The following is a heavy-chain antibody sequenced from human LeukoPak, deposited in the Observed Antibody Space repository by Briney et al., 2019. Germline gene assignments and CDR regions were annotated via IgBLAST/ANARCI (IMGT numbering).Heavy chain of an antibody. D-gene: IGHD2-8*01. CDR3: ARGAGYCTNGVCYTSNWFDP. V-gene: IGHV1-46*01. CDR1: GYTFTSYD. Sequence: ASVKVSCKASGYTFTSYDINWVRQATGQGLEWMGIINPSGGSTSYAQKFQGRVTMTRDMSTSTVYMELSSLRSEDTAVYYCARGAGYCTNGVCYTSNWFDPWGQGTLVTVSS. J-gene: IGHJ5*02. CDR2: INPSGGST.